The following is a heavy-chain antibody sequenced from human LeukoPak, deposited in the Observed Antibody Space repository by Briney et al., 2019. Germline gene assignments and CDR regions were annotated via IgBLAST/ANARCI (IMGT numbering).Heavy chain of an antibody. V-gene: IGHV3-33*01. J-gene: IGHJ6*02. Sequence: GGSLRLSCEVSGFTFTRYGMHWVRQAPGKGLEWVAVVWHDGSDNAYADSVKGRFTISRDDTKNMLYLQMNSLRAEDTALYYCARDRTYCSSTSCTRLGMDVWGQRTTVTVSS. CDR2: VWHDGSDN. CDR3: ARDRTYCSSTSCTRLGMDV. D-gene: IGHD2-2*01. CDR1: GFTFTRYG.